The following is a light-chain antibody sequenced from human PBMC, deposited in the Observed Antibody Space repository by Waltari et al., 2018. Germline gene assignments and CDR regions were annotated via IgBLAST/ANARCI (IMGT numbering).Light chain of an antibody. CDR2: SNN. CDR3: ATWDDSLNGNV. CDR1: NSNIGRNT. Sequence: QSVLTQSPSASGPPGQRVTISWSGNNSNIGRNTLNTYHQVPGTAPKLRIYSNNQRPSGVPDRFSGSKSGTSASLAISGLQSEDEADYYCATWDDSLNGNVFGSGTKVTVL. V-gene: IGLV1-44*01. J-gene: IGLJ6*01.